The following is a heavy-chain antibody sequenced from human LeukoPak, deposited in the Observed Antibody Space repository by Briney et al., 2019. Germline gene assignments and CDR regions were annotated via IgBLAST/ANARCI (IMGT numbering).Heavy chain of an antibody. V-gene: IGHV1-69*05. CDR1: GGTFSSYA. D-gene: IGHD5-24*01. CDR2: IIPIFGTA. J-gene: IGHJ4*02. CDR3: AREGGWLQLTPFDY. Sequence: GASVKVSCKASGGTFSSYAISWVRQAPGQGLEWMGRIIPIFGTAKYAQKFQGRVTITTDESTSTAYMELSSLRSEDTAVYYCAREGGWLQLTPFDYWGQGTLVTVSS.